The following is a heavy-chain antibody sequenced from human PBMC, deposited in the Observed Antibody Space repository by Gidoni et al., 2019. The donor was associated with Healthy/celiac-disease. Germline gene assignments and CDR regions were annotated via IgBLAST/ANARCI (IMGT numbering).Heavy chain of an antibody. Sequence: EVQLLESGGGLGQSGGSLRLFCAASGFTFSSSALSWVRQAPGKGLEWVSAISGSGGSTYYADSVKGRFTISRDNSKNTLYLQMNRLRAEDTAVYYCAKGGYCSGGSCSRIYYYYYMDVWGKGTTVTVSS. CDR2: ISGSGGST. V-gene: IGHV3-23*01. CDR1: GFTFSSSA. CDR3: AKGGYCSGGSCSRIYYYYYMDV. J-gene: IGHJ6*03. D-gene: IGHD2-15*01.